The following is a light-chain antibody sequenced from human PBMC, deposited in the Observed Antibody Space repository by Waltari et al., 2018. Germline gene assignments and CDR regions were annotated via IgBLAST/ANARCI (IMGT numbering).Light chain of an antibody. V-gene: IGLV2-23*02. CDR3: CSYAGRSTWV. CDR2: AVK. CDR1: SSNVGFFNL. J-gene: IGLJ3*02. Sequence: QSALTQPASVSGSPGQSVTISCTGTSSNVGFFNLVSWYQHHPGKAPKLMIYAVKDRTSWVSNRFAGSKSGYTASLTISGLQAEDEADYSCCSYAGRSTWVFGGGNKVTVL.